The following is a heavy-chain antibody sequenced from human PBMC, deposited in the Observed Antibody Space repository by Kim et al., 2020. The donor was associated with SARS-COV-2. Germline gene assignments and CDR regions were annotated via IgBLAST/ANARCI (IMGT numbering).Heavy chain of an antibody. CDR1: GFTFSSYG. CDR2: VSYDGSNK. CDR3: AKNIRFGELFYGFDY. J-gene: IGHJ4*02. D-gene: IGHD3-10*01. V-gene: IGHV3-30*18. Sequence: GGSLRLSCAASGFTFSSYGMHWVRQAPGKGLEWVAVVSYDGSNKYYADPVKGRFTISRDTSKSTLYLQMNSLRAEDTAVYYCAKNIRFGELFYGFDYWGQGALVTVSS.